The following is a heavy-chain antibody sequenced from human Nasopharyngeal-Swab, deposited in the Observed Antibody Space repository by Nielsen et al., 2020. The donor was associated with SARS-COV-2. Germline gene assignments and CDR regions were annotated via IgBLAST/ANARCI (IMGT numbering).Heavy chain of an antibody. CDR1: GFTFSSYS. D-gene: IGHD3-10*01. CDR2: ISSSSSYI. CDR3: AATLWFGELPDY. V-gene: IGHV3-21*01. J-gene: IGHJ4*02. Sequence: GESLKISCAASGFTFSSYSMNWVRQAPGKGLEWVSSISSSSSYIYYADSVKGRFTISRDNAKNSLYLQMNSLGAEDTAVYYCAATLWFGELPDYWGQGTLVTVSS.